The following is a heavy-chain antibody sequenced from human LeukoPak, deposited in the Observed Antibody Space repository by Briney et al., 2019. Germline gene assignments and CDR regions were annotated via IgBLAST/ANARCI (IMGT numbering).Heavy chain of an antibody. CDR3: ATDSAITVGSYYFDY. J-gene: IGHJ4*02. D-gene: IGHD1-26*01. V-gene: IGHV1-24*01. CDR2: FDPEDGET. CDR1: GYTLTELS. Sequence: ASVKVSCKVPGYTLTELSMHWVRQAPGKGLEWMGGFDPEDGETIYAQKFQGRVTMTEDTSTDTAYMELSSLRSEDTAVYYCATDSAITVGSYYFDYWGQGTLVTVSS.